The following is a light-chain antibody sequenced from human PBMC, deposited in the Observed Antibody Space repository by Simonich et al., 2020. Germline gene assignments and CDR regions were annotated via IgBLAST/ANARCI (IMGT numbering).Light chain of an antibody. J-gene: IGKJ3*01. V-gene: IGKV2-28*01. Sequence: DIVMTQSPLSLPVTPGEPASISCRSSQSLLHSNGYNYFDLYLQKPGQSPQLLIYLGSNRASGVPDRFSGSGSGTDFTLKISRVEAEDVGVYYCMQALQTPQFTFGPGTKVDIK. CDR2: LGS. CDR1: QSLLHSNGYNY. CDR3: MQALQTPQFT.